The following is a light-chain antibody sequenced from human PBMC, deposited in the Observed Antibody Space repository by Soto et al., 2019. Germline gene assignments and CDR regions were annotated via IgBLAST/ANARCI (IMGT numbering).Light chain of an antibody. CDR1: QSVSSSY. CDR3: QQYGSSPPWT. Sequence: EIVLTQSPGTLSLSPGERATLSCRASQSVSSSYLAWYQQQPGQAPRLLIYGASSRATGIPDRFSGSGSGTDFTLTISRLEPEDFAVYYCQQYGSSPPWTFFQGTKVEIK. J-gene: IGKJ1*01. V-gene: IGKV3-20*01. CDR2: GAS.